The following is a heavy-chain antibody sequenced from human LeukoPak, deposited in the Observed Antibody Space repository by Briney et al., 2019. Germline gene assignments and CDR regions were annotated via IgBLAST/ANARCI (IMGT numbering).Heavy chain of an antibody. D-gene: IGHD4-17*01. CDR1: GFTFSSYS. V-gene: IGHV3-48*02. J-gene: IGHJ4*02. CDR2: ISSSGSTI. CDR3: ARDRLHYGEYEKTFDY. Sequence: GGSLRLSCAASGFTFSSYSMNWVRQAPGKGLEWVSYISSSGSTIYYADSVKGRFTISRDNGKNSLYLQMNSLRDEDTAVYYCARDRLHYGEYEKTFDYWGQGTLVTVSS.